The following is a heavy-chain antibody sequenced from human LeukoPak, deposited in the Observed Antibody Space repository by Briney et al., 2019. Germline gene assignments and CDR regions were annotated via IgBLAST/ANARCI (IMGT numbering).Heavy chain of an antibody. Sequence: GGSLRLSCAISGFTFAKFAMSWVRQAPGKGLEWVSAISGSGGSTYYADSVKGRFTISRDNSKNTLYLQMNSLRAEDTAVYCCAKDTSGYSYVGETLDYWGQGTLVTVSS. D-gene: IGHD5-18*01. CDR1: GFTFAKFA. V-gene: IGHV3-23*01. CDR3: AKDTSGYSYVGETLDY. J-gene: IGHJ4*02. CDR2: ISGSGGST.